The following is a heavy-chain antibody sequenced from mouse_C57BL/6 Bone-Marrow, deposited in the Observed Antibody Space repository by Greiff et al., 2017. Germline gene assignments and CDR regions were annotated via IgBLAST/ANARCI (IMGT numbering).Heavy chain of an antibody. J-gene: IGHJ2*01. CDR2: IYPGSGST. CDR3: ARLGTGDYFDY. V-gene: IGHV1-55*01. D-gene: IGHD3-3*01. CDR1: GYTFTSYW. Sequence: QVQLQQPGAELVKPGASVKMSCKASGYTFTSYWITWVKQRPGQGLEWIGDIYPGSGSTNYNEKFKSKATLTVDKSSSTAYMQLSSLTSEDSAVYYCARLGTGDYFDYWGQGTTLTVSS.